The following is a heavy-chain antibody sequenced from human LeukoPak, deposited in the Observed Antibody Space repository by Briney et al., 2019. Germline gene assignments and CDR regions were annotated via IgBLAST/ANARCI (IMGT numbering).Heavy chain of an antibody. CDR1: GYTFTSYG. J-gene: IGHJ3*02. D-gene: IGHD6-13*01. CDR3: ARAFLAAAGNAFDI. CDR2: IRAYNGNT. V-gene: IGHV1-18*01. Sequence: GASVKVSCKASGYTFTSYGISWVRQAPGQGLEWMGWIRAYNGNTNYAQKLQGRVTMTTDTSTSTAYMELRSLRSDDTAVYYCARAFLAAAGNAFDIWGQGTMVTVSS.